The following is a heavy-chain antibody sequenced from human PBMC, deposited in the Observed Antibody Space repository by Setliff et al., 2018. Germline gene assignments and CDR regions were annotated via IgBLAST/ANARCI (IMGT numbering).Heavy chain of an antibody. Sequence: PSETLSLTCSFSDCSLAKCYYWGWIRQAPGKGLEWIGSVYHDGRTNYSPSLKSRLIISVDTSNNQFSLKLDSVTAADTATYFCAAVGSPVAGDDAFDVWGQGTMVTVSS. J-gene: IGHJ3*01. D-gene: IGHD6-19*01. CDR2: VYHDGRT. V-gene: IGHV4-38-2*02. CDR1: DCSLAKCYY. CDR3: AAVGSPVAGDDAFDV.